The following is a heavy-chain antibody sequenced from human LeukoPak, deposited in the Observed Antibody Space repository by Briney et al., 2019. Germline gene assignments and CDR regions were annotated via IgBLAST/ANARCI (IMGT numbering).Heavy chain of an antibody. V-gene: IGHV3-23*01. CDR1: GFTFSSYA. CDR3: AKVNVVAGLRFFDY. CDR2: ISGSGGST. Sequence: GGSLRLSCAASGFTFSSYAMSWVRQAPGKGLEWVSAISGSGGSTYYADSVKGRFTVSRDNSKNTLYLQMNSLRAEDTAVYYCAKVNVVAGLRFFDYWGQGTLVTVSS. D-gene: IGHD2-15*01. J-gene: IGHJ4*02.